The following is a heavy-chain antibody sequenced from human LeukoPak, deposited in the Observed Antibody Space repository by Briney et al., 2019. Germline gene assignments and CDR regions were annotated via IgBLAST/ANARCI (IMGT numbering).Heavy chain of an antibody. Sequence: PGGSLRLSCAASGFTFSSYAMSWVRQAPGKGLEWVSAISGSGGSTYYADSVKGRFTISRDNSKNTLYLQMNSLRAEDTAVYYFAKTRGGWYYFDYWGQGTLVTVSS. J-gene: IGHJ4*02. V-gene: IGHV3-23*01. D-gene: IGHD6-19*01. CDR1: GFTFSSYA. CDR2: ISGSGGST. CDR3: AKTRGGWYYFDY.